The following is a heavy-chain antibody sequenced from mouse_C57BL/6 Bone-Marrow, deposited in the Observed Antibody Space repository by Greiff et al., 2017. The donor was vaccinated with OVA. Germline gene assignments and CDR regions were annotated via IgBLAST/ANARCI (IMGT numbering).Heavy chain of an antibody. J-gene: IGHJ4*01. Sequence: EVMLVESGGGLVQPGGSLKLSCAASGFTFSDYYMYWVRQTPETRLEWVAYISNGGGSTYYPDTVKGRFTISRDNAKNTLYLQRSRLKSEDTAMYYCARRGYYGSTLYYAMDYWGQGTSVTVSS. CDR2: ISNGGGST. V-gene: IGHV5-12*01. CDR1: GFTFSDYY. D-gene: IGHD1-1*01. CDR3: ARRGYYGSTLYYAMDY.